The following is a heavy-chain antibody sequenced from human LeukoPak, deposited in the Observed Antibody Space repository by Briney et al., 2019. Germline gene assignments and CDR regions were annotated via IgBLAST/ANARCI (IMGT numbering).Heavy chain of an antibody. D-gene: IGHD3-3*01. CDR1: GFTFDDYA. V-gene: IGHV3-9*01. CDR2: ISWNSGSI. CDR3: AKDIRDFWSGRTDYYYYYGMDV. J-gene: IGHJ6*02. Sequence: PGGSLRLSCAASGFTFDDYAMHWVRQAPGKGLEWVSGISWNSGSIGYADSVKGRFTISRDNAKNSLYLQMNSLRAEDTALYYCAKDIRDFWSGRTDYYYYYGMDVWGQETTVTVSS.